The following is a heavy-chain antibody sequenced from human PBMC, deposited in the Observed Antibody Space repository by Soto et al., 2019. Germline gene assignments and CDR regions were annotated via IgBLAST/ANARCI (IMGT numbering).Heavy chain of an antibody. CDR1: GGSFSGYY. CDR3: ARGLYDSSGYSPRYFDY. Sequence: SETLSLTCAVYGGSFSGYYRSWIRQPPGKGLEWIGEINHSGSTNYNPSLKSRVTISVDTSKNQFSLKLSSVTAADTAVYYCARGLYDSSGYSPRYFDYWGQGTLVTVSS. CDR2: INHSGST. D-gene: IGHD3-22*01. V-gene: IGHV4-34*01. J-gene: IGHJ4*02.